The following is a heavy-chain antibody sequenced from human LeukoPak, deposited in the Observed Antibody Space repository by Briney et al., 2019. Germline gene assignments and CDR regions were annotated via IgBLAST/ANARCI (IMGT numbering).Heavy chain of an antibody. CDR3: AKDKAGTTDWYFDL. D-gene: IGHD1-1*01. Sequence: GGSLRLSCAASGFTFDDYAMHWVRQAPGKGLEWVSGISWNSGSIGYADSVKGRFTISRDNAKNSLYLQMNSLRAEDTALYYCAKDKAGTTDWYFDLWGRGTLVTVSP. CDR1: GFTFDDYA. V-gene: IGHV3-9*01. J-gene: IGHJ2*01. CDR2: ISWNSGSI.